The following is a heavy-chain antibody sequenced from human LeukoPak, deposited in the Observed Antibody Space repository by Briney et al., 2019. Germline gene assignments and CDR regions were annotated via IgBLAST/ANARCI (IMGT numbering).Heavy chain of an antibody. CDR3: AKYCSGGSCYPNYGDYVGY. CDR1: GFTFSSYA. Sequence: GGSLRLSCAASGFTFSSYAMSWVRQAPGKGLEWVSAISGSGGSTYYADSVKGRFTISRDNSKNTLYLQMNSLRAEDTAVYYCAKYCSGGSCYPNYGDYVGYWSQGTLVTVSS. D-gene: IGHD2-15*01. J-gene: IGHJ4*02. V-gene: IGHV3-23*01. CDR2: ISGSGGST.